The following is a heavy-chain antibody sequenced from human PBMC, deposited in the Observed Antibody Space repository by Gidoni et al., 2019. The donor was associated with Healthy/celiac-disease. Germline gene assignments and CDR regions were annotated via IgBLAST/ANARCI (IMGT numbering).Heavy chain of an antibody. V-gene: IGHV3-53*01. Sequence: EVQLVESGGGLIQPGGSLRLSCAASGFTVSSNYMSWVRQAPGKGLEWVSVIYSGGSTYYADSVKGRFTISRDNSKNTLYLQMNSLRAEDTAVYYCARDMTTVVTGLDDAFDICGQGTMVTVSS. CDR1: GFTVSSNY. CDR2: IYSGGST. D-gene: IGHD4-17*01. CDR3: ARDMTTVVTGLDDAFDI. J-gene: IGHJ3*02.